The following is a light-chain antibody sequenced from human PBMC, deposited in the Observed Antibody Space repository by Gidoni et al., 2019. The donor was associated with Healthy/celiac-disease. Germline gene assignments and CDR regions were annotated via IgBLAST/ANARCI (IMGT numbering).Light chain of an antibody. J-gene: IGKJ2*01. CDR2: DAS. V-gene: IGKV1-33*01. CDR3: QKFDNLPYT. Sequence: DIQMTQSQSSLSASVVDRVTITCQASQEIRNYLNWYQQKPGKDPKLLIYDASYLARGVPSRFSGSGSGTDFTFTISSLQPEDSATSFCQKFDNLPYTFGRGTKLEIK. CDR1: QEIRNY.